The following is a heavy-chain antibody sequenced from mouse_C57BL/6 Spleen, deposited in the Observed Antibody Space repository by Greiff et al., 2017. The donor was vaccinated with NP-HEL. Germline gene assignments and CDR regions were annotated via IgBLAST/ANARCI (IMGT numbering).Heavy chain of an antibody. CDR3: ARSTFYYAMDY. Sequence: LQESGPELVKPGASVKISCKASGYAFSSSWMNWVKQRPGKGLEWIGRIYPGDGDTNYNGKFKGKATLTADKSSSTAYMQLSSLTSEDSAVYFCARSTFYYAMDYWGQGTSVTVSS. CDR2: IYPGDGDT. V-gene: IGHV1-82*01. CDR1: GYAFSSSW. J-gene: IGHJ4*01.